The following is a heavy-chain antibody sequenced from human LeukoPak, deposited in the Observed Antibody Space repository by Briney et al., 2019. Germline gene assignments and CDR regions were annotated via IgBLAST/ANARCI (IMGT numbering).Heavy chain of an antibody. CDR1: GYTFTSYD. CDR3: ARGKRSGLFGVVTRYYYYMDV. D-gene: IGHD3-3*01. V-gene: IGHV1-8*03. CDR2: MNPNSGNT. Sequence: PEASVKVSCKASGYTFTSYDINWVRQATGQGLEWMGWMNPNSGNTGYAQKFQGRVTITRNTSISTAYMELSSLRSEDTAVYYCARGKRSGLFGVVTRYYYYMDVWGKGTTVTVSS. J-gene: IGHJ6*03.